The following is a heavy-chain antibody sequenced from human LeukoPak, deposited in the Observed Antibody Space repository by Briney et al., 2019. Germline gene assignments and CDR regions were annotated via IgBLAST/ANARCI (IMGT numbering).Heavy chain of an antibody. CDR1: GYTFTSYY. J-gene: IGHJ4*02. V-gene: IGHV1-46*01. Sequence: GASVKVSCKASGYTFTSYYMHWVRQAPGLGLEWMGIINPSGGSTSYAQKFQGRVTMTRDTSTSIVYMELSSLRSEDTAVYYCATLYTDFDYWGQGTLVTVSS. CDR2: INPSGGST. D-gene: IGHD2-2*02. CDR3: ATLYTDFDY.